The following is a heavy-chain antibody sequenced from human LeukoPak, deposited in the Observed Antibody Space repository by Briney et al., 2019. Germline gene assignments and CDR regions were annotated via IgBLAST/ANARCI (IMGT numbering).Heavy chain of an antibody. CDR1: GGSISSSSYY. V-gene: IGHV4-39*07. CDR2: IYYSGST. Sequence: PSETLSLTCTVSGGSISSSSYYWGWIRQPPGKGLEWIGSIYYSGSTYYNPSLKSRVTISVDTSKNQFSLKLSSVTAADTAVYYCARDRGYSYGPPDYWGQGTLVTVSS. D-gene: IGHD5-18*01. J-gene: IGHJ4*02. CDR3: ARDRGYSYGPPDY.